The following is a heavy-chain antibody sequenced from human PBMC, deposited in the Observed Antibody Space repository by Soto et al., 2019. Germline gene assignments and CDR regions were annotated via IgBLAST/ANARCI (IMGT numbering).Heavy chain of an antibody. CDR3: ARIRITMVRGVIPNYYYGMDV. D-gene: IGHD3-10*01. CDR1: GYSISSGYY. Sequence: SETLSLTCAVSGYSISSGYYWGWIRQPPGKGLEWIGSIYHSGSTYYNPSLKSRATISVDTSKNQFSLKLSSVTAADTAVYYCARIRITMVRGVIPNYYYGMDVWGQGTTVTVSS. J-gene: IGHJ6*02. CDR2: IYHSGST. V-gene: IGHV4-38-2*01.